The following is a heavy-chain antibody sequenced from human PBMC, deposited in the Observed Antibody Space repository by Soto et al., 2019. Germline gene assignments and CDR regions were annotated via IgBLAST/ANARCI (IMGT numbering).Heavy chain of an antibody. Sequence: GGSLRLSCAASGFTFSSYGMHWVRQAPGKGLEWVALIWSDGSFKYYADSVRGRFTVSRDNSKNTLYLQMDSLRAEDTAVYYCARDRTSRHYSDHWGQGTLVTVSS. V-gene: IGHV3-33*01. J-gene: IGHJ4*02. CDR2: IWSDGSFK. CDR3: ARDRTSRHYSDH. CDR1: GFTFSSYG. D-gene: IGHD1-7*01.